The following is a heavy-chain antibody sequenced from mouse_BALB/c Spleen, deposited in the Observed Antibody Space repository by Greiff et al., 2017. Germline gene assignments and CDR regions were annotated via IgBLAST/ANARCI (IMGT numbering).Heavy chain of an antibody. CDR1: GYTFTSYY. D-gene: IGHD4-1*01. J-gene: IGHJ2*01. V-gene: IGHV1S81*02. Sequence: QVQLQQSGAELVKPGASVKLSCKASGYTFTSYYMYWVKQRPGQGLEWIGGINPSNGGTNFNEKFKSKATLTVDKSSSTAYMQLSSLTSEDSAVYSCTRGDWDGGYFDYWGQGTTLTVSS. CDR2: INPSNGGT. CDR3: TRGDWDGGYFDY.